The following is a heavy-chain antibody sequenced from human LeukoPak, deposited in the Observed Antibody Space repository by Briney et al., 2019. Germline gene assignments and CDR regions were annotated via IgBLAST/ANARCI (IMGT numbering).Heavy chain of an antibody. J-gene: IGHJ4*02. V-gene: IGHV3-7*01. CDR2: IKKDGSEK. D-gene: IGHD2-2*01. CDR1: EFTFSRYL. Sequence: PGGSLRLSCAASEFTFSRYLMSWGRQAPGKGLEGVANIKKDGSEKYYVDSVKGRFTISRDNAKNSLYLQMNRLRAEDTAVYYCARDSPLYQRPHDYWGQGTLVTVSS. CDR3: ARDSPLYQRPHDY.